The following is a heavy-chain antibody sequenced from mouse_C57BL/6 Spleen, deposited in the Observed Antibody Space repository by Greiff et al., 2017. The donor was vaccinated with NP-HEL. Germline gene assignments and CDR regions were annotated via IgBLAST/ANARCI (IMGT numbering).Heavy chain of an antibody. D-gene: IGHD1-1*01. CDR3: ARTVITTGSRGAY. Sequence: QVQLQQPGAELVMPGASVKLSCKASGYTFTSYWMHWVKQRPGQGLEWIGEIDPSDSYTNYNQKFKGKSTLTVDKSSSTAYMQLSSLTSEDSAVYYCARTVITTGSRGAYWGQGTLVTVAA. V-gene: IGHV1-69*01. CDR2: IDPSDSYT. CDR1: GYTFTSYW. J-gene: IGHJ3*01.